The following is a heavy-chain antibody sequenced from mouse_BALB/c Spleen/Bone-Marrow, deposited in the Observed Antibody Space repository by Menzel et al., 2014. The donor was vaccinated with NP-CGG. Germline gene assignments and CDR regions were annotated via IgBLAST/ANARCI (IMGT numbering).Heavy chain of an antibody. D-gene: IGHD2-3*01. CDR2: INPDSSTI. Sequence: DVQLQESGGGLVQPGGSLELSCAASGFDFSGYWMSWVRQAPGKGLEWIGEINPDSSTINYTPSLKDRFIISRDNAKNTLYLQMSKVRSEDTALYYCARLGYYGGFAYWGQGTLVTVSA. V-gene: IGHV4-1*02. CDR1: GFDFSGYW. J-gene: IGHJ3*01. CDR3: ARLGYYGGFAY.